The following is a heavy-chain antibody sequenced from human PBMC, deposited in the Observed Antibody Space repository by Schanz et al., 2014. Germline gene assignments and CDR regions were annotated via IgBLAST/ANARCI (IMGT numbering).Heavy chain of an antibody. V-gene: IGHV3-30*18. Sequence: QVQLVESGGGVVQPERSLRLSCAASGITLSGYGLHWVRQAPGKGLEWVGFISFDGRNTGYAHSVKGRFSISRENSKSILDLQMNSLRAEDTAVYSCAKAGSGWSTAGYYYWGQGTLVAVSS. CDR3: AKAGSGWSTAGYYY. J-gene: IGHJ4*02. CDR2: ISFDGRNT. CDR1: GITLSGYG. D-gene: IGHD6-19*01.